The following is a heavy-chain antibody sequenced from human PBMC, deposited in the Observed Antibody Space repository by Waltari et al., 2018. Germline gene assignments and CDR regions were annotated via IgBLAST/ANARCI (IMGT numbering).Heavy chain of an antibody. CDR1: GFTFSSYW. D-gene: IGHD3-22*01. Sequence: EVQLVESGGGLVQPGGSLRLSCAASGFTFSSYWMSWVRQAPGNGLEWVANIKQDGSEKYYVDSVKGRFTISRDNAKNSLYLQMNSLRAEDTAVYYCARRGAYYDSSGYHPGAFDIWGQGTMVTVSS. CDR2: IKQDGSEK. V-gene: IGHV3-7*01. J-gene: IGHJ3*02. CDR3: ARRGAYYDSSGYHPGAFDI.